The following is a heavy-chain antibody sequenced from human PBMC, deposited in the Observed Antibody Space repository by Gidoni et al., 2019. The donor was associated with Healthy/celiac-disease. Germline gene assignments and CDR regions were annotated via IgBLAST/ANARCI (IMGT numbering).Heavy chain of an antibody. V-gene: IGHV3-33*01. CDR3: ARAYSSGWYDAFDI. Sequence: QVQLVESGGVVVQPGRSLRLSCAASGFTFSSYGMPWVRQAPGQGLERVAVILYDGSNKYYADSVKGRFTISRDNSKNTLYLQMNSLRAEDTAVYYCARAYSSGWYDAFDIWGQGTMVTVFS. J-gene: IGHJ3*02. CDR2: ILYDGSNK. CDR1: GFTFSSYG. D-gene: IGHD6-19*01.